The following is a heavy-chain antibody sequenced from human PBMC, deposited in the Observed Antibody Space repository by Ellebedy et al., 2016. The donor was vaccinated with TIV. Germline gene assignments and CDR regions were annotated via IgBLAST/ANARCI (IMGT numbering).Heavy chain of an antibody. J-gene: IGHJ3*02. D-gene: IGHD3-10*01. CDR3: ARDHVPYRGVNAFDI. V-gene: IGHV3-33*01. Sequence: GESLKISCAASGFIFSTYTMHWVRQAPGKGLEWVAVIWYDGSNKYYADSVKGRFTISRDNSKNTLLLQMNSLRAEDTAVYYCARDHVPYRGVNAFDIWGQGTMVTVSS. CDR1: GFIFSTYT. CDR2: IWYDGSNK.